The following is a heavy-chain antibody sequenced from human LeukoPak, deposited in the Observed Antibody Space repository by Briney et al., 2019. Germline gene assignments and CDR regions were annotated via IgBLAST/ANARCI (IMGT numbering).Heavy chain of an antibody. D-gene: IGHD1-26*01. CDR2: INHSGST. CDR1: GGSFSGYY. J-gene: IGHJ6*03. Sequence: SETLSLTCAVYGGSFSGYYWSWIRQPPGKGLEWIGEINHSGSTNYNPSLKSRVTISVDTSKNQFSLKLSSVTAADTAVYYCARDRKSLKWELRPYMDVWGKGTTVTVSS. V-gene: IGHV4-34*01. CDR3: ARDRKSLKWELRPYMDV.